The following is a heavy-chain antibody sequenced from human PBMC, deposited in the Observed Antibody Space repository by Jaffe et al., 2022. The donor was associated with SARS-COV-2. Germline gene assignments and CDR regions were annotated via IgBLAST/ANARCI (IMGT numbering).Heavy chain of an antibody. J-gene: IGHJ4*02. CDR1: GFTFDDYA. D-gene: IGHD6-13*01. CDR2: ISWNSGSI. Sequence: EVQLVESGGGLVQPGRSLRLSCAASGFTFDDYAMHWVRQAPGKGLEWVSGISWNSGSIGYADSVKGRFTISRDNAKNSLYLQMNSLRAEDTALYYCAKDIGSSSSWFDYWGQGTLVTVSS. V-gene: IGHV3-9*01. CDR3: AKDIGSSSSWFDY.